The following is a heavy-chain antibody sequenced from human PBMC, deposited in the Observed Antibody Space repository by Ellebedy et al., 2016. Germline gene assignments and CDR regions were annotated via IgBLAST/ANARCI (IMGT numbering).Heavy chain of an antibody. J-gene: IGHJ5*02. CDR2: VYQTGIT. CDR1: GDSISNSNYY. CDR3: ARLGLEGTGDWVDP. Sequence: SETLSLXXSVSGDSISNSNYYWGWIRQPPGKGLEWIGSVYQTGITYFNPSLKGRATMSVDTSKNQFSLRLSSVSAADTAVYYCARLGLEGTGDWVDPWGQGTLVTVSS. D-gene: IGHD2-8*02. V-gene: IGHV4-39*01.